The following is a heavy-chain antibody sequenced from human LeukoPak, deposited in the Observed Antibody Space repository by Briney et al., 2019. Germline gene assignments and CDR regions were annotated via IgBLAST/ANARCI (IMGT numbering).Heavy chain of an antibody. J-gene: IGHJ4*02. Sequence: SQTLSLTCTVSGGPINSGDYYWSWIRQPPGKGLEWIGYIYYSGSTYYDPSLQSRLTISVDSSKNQFSLKLSSVTAADTAVYYCARDRAYCGGDCYSGGLDYWGQGTLVTVSS. D-gene: IGHD2-21*02. CDR3: ARDRAYCGGDCYSGGLDY. CDR2: IYYSGST. CDR1: GGPINSGDYY. V-gene: IGHV4-30-4*01.